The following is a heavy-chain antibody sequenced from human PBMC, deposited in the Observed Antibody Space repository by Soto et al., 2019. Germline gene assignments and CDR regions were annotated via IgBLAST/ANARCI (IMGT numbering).Heavy chain of an antibody. CDR3: ARAHYGDYGYGMDV. CDR1: GGSISSGRYS. D-gene: IGHD4-17*01. J-gene: IGHJ6*02. Sequence: QLQLQESGSGLVKPSQTLSLTCAVSGGSISSGRYSWSWIRQPPGKGLEWIGYIYHSGSTYYNPSLKSRVTISVDRSKNQFSLKLSSVTAADTAVYYCARAHYGDYGYGMDVWGQGTTVTVSS. CDR2: IYHSGST. V-gene: IGHV4-30-2*01.